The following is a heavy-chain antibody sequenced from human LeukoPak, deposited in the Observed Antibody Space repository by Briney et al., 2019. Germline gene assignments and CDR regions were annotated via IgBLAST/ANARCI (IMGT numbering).Heavy chain of an antibody. Sequence: PGGSLRLSCAASGFTFSAHWMSWVRQAPGKGLEWVANIKEDGSEKNYVDSVKGRFTISRDNAKNTLYLQMNSLRAEDTAVYYCARDLDYYDSSGYPDYWGQGTLVTVSS. CDR1: GFTFSAHW. D-gene: IGHD3-22*01. CDR2: IKEDGSEK. V-gene: IGHV3-7*01. CDR3: ARDLDYYDSSGYPDY. J-gene: IGHJ4*02.